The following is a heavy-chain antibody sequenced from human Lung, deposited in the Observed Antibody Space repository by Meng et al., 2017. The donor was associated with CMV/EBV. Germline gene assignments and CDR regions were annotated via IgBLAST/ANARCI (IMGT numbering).Heavy chain of an antibody. D-gene: IGHD1/OR15-1a*01. J-gene: IGHJ4*02. CDR2: IYWNDDK. V-gene: IGHV2-5*01. CDR1: GFSLSTSGVG. CDR3: AHSRNRNKRVY. Sequence: SXPXLVXPTQTLTLTCTFSGFSLSTSGVGVGWIRQPPGKALEWLALIYWNDDKRYSPSLKSRLTITKDTSKNQVVLTMTNMDPVDTATYFCAHSRNRNKRVYWGQGTXVTVSS.